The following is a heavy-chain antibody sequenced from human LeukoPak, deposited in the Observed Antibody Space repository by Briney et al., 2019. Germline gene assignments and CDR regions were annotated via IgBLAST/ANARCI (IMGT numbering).Heavy chain of an antibody. V-gene: IGHV4-39*07. CDR2: MYYSGLT. Sequence: SETLSLTCTVSGGSVSSSSYYWAWIRQPPGKGLEWVGSMYYSGLTNYSPSLKSRVTISLDTSKNQFSLNINFVTAADTAVYYCARDVPGGRNDYWGQGTLVTVSS. J-gene: IGHJ4*02. CDR3: ARDVPGGRNDY. D-gene: IGHD3-16*01. CDR1: GGSVSSSSYY.